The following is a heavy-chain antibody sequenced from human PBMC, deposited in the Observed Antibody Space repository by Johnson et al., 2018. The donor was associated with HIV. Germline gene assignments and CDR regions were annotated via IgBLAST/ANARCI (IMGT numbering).Heavy chain of an antibody. CDR3: AKGYGGNGGAFDI. CDR2: IWFDGTIK. CDR1: GFTFSSYG. J-gene: IGHJ3*02. D-gene: IGHD4-23*01. Sequence: QMQLVESGGGLVQPGGSLRLSCAASGFTFSSYGMHWVRQAPGKGLEWVAVIWFDGTIKYYADSVKGRFTISRDNSKNTLYLQMNSLRAEDTAVYYCAKGYGGNGGAFDIWGQGTMVTVSS. V-gene: IGHV3-33*06.